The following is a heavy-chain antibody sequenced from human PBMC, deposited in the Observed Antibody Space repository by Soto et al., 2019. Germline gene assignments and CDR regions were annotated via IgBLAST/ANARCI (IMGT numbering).Heavy chain of an antibody. V-gene: IGHV3-7*03. CDR1: GFTFSSYW. Sequence: EVQLVESGGGLVQPGGSLRLSCAASGFTFSSYWMSWVRQAPGKGLEWVANIKQDGSEKYYVDSVKGRFTMSSDNAKNALDQNMNRARDADTAGYYCVRVRGTAGRGAFDLWGQGTMVTVSS. J-gene: IGHJ3*01. D-gene: IGHD3-16*01. CDR2: IKQDGSEK. CDR3: VRVRGTAGRGAFDL.